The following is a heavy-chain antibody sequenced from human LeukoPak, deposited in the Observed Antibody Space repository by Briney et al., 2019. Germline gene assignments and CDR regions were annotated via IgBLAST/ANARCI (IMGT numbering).Heavy chain of an antibody. CDR1: GGSISSGGYS. Sequence: ASQTLSLTCAVSGGSISSGGYSWSWIRQPPGKGLEWIGYIYHSGSTYYNPSLKSRVTISVDRSKNQFSLKLSSVTAADTAVYYCARETATVTTGPRTGVWGKGTTVTVSS. CDR3: ARETATVTTGPRTGV. J-gene: IGHJ6*04. D-gene: IGHD4-17*01. V-gene: IGHV4-30-2*01. CDR2: IYHSGST.